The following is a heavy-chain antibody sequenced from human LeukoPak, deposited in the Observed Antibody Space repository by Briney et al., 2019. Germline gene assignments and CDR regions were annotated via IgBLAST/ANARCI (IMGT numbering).Heavy chain of an antibody. D-gene: IGHD2-2*01. Sequence: SETLSLTCTVSGGSISSYYWSWIRQPAGKGLEWIGRIYTSGSTNYNPSLKSRVTMSLDTSKNQFSLKPSSVTAADTAVYYCARGGASTTSDYYYYYYGMDVWGQGTTVTVSS. V-gene: IGHV4-4*07. CDR2: IYTSGST. CDR3: ARGGASTTSDYYYYYYGMDV. CDR1: GGSISSYY. J-gene: IGHJ6*02.